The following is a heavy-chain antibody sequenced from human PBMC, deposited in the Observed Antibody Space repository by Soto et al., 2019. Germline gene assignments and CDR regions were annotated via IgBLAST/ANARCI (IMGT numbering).Heavy chain of an antibody. V-gene: IGHV4-34*01. CDR3: ASMVGFGESRDGMDV. CDR2: INHSGST. CDR1: GGSFSGYY. Sequence: SETLSLTCAVYGGSFSGYYWSWIRQPPGKGLEWIGEINHSGSTNYNPSLKSRVTISVDTSKNQFSLKLSSVTAADTAVYYCASMVGFGESRDGMDVWGQGTTVTVSS. J-gene: IGHJ6*02. D-gene: IGHD3-10*01.